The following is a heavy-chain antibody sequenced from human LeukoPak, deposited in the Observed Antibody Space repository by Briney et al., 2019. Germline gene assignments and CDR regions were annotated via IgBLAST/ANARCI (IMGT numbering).Heavy chain of an antibody. J-gene: IGHJ3*02. CDR3: ARTCSSTSCYAAFDI. V-gene: IGHV3-30*04. D-gene: IGHD2-2*01. Sequence: GGSLRLSCAASGFTFSSYAMHWVRQAPGKGLEWLAVISYDGSNKYYADSVKGRFTISRDNAKNTLYLQMNSLRAEDTAVYYCARTCSSTSCYAAFDIWGQGTMVTVSS. CDR1: GFTFSSYA. CDR2: ISYDGSNK.